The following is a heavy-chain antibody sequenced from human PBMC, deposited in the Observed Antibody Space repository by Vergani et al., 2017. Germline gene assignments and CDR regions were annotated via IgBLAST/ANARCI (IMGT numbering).Heavy chain of an antibody. CDR1: GGSISSYY. Sequence: QVQLQESGPGLVKPSETLSLTCTVSGGSISSYYWSWIRQPPGKGLEWIGYINYSGSTNYNPSLKSRVTISVDTSKNQFSLKLSSVTAADTAVYYCAGERYSYGYYYGMDVWGQGTTVTVSS. J-gene: IGHJ6*02. CDR3: AGERYSYGYYYGMDV. CDR2: INYSGST. D-gene: IGHD5-18*01. V-gene: IGHV4-59*01.